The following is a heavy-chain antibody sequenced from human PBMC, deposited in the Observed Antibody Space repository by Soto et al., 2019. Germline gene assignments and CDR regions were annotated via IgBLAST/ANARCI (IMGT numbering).Heavy chain of an antibody. CDR2: IYYSGTT. D-gene: IGHD2-8*01. J-gene: IGHJ4*02. V-gene: IGHV4-31*03. CDR1: GGSVSSGGYY. CDR3: APRALPQCINGVCYKDGFWDY. Sequence: SETLSLTCTVSGGSVSSGGYYWRWIRQHRGTGLEGIGYIYYSGTTYFNPSLQGRASISLDTPRNEFSLTRTAVTASDLAVYYAAPRALPQCINGVCYKDGFWDYWGQGALVNVS.